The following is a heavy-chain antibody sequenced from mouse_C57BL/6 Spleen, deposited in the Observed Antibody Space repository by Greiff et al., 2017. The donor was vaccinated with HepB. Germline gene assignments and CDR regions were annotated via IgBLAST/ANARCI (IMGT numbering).Heavy chain of an antibody. CDR3: AREITTVVATFDY. V-gene: IGHV1-7*01. CDR1: GYTFTSYW. Sequence: QVQLKESGAELAKPGASVKLSCKASGYTFTSYWMHWVKQRPGQGLEWIGYINPSSGYTKYNQKFKDKATLTADKSSSTAYMQLSSLTYEDSAVYYCAREITTVVATFDYWGQGTTLTVSS. J-gene: IGHJ2*01. D-gene: IGHD1-1*01. CDR2: INPSSGYT.